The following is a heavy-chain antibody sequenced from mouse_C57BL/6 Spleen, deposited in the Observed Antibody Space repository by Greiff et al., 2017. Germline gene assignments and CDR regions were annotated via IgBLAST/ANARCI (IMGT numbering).Heavy chain of an antibody. CDR3: ARRGGYDPYYAMDY. V-gene: IGHV1-47*01. J-gene: IGHJ4*01. Sequence: VKLMESGAELVKPGASVKMSCKASGYTFTTYPIEWMKQNHGKSLEWIGNFHPYNDDTKYNEKFKGKATLTVEKSSSTVYLELSRLTADDSDVYYCARRGGYDPYYAMDYWGQGTSVTVSS. CDR1: GYTFTTYP. CDR2: FHPYNDDT. D-gene: IGHD2-3*01.